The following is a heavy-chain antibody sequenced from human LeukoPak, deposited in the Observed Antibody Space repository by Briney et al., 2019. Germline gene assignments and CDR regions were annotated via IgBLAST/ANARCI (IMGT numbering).Heavy chain of an antibody. CDR2: IYYSGST. V-gene: IGHV4-39*07. CDR3: ARDEAGHYDILTGYHTPLYYFDY. Sequence: SETLSLTCTVSGGSISSSSYYWGWIRQPPGEGLEWIGSIYYSGSTYYNPSLKSRVTISVDTSKNQFSLKLSSVTAADTAVYYCARDEAGHYDILTGYHTPLYYFDYWGQGTLVTVSS. CDR1: GGSISSSSYY. D-gene: IGHD3-9*01. J-gene: IGHJ4*02.